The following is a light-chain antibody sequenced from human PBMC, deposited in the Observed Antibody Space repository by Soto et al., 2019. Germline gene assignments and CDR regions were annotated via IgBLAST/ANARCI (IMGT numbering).Light chain of an antibody. CDR3: AAWDDTLSGLV. Sequence: QAVVTQPPSASGTPGQTVTISCSGRSSNIGSNYVYWYQQLPGTAPRLLMYRADQRPSGVPDRFSGSKSGTSASLAISGLRFEDEADYYCAAWDDTLSGLVFGGGTKLTVL. V-gene: IGLV1-47*01. CDR2: RAD. CDR1: SSNIGSNY. J-gene: IGLJ2*01.